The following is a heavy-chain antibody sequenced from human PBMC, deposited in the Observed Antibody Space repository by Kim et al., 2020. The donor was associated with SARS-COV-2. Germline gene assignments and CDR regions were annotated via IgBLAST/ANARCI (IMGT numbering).Heavy chain of an antibody. D-gene: IGHD2-8*01. Sequence: GGSLRLSCAASGFRFNTYWMAWVRQAPGKGLEWVANINQDGGEKYYVDSVTGRFTISRDNSQASLYLEMNNLRVDDTALYYCEGAWDGAFDPWGQGTLVTVSA. CDR2: INQDGGEK. CDR1: GFRFNTYW. CDR3: EGAWDGAFDP. J-gene: IGHJ5*02. V-gene: IGHV3-7*03.